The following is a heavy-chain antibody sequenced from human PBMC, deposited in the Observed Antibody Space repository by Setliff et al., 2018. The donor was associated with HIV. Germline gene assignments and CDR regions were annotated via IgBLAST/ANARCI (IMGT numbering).Heavy chain of an antibody. Sequence: GASVKVSCKTSGYMSNIYYMHWVRQVPGQGLEWMGWSNPNTGGTKYAQKFQGRVTMTMDTSTTTAYMELSGLKSDDTAVYYCARDHVVCSGGTCRSDDPYYYYYMNVWGQGTTVTVS. CDR2: SNPNTGGT. V-gene: IGHV1-2*02. J-gene: IGHJ6*03. CDR1: GYMSNIYY. CDR3: ARDHVVCSGGTCRSDDPYYYYYMNV. D-gene: IGHD2-15*01.